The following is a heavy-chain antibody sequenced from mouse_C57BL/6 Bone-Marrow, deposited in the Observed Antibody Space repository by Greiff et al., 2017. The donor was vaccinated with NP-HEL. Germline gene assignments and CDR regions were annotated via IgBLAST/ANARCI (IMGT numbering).Heavy chain of an antibody. CDR3: ARDHITTVVAHWYFDV. D-gene: IGHD1-1*01. CDR1: GYTFTSHW. Sequence: QVQLQQSGPELVRPGASVKISCKAPGYTFTSHWMQWVRQRPGQGLEWIGEIFPGSGSTYYNEKFKGKATLTVDTSSLPAYMQPSSLTSEDSAVYFCARDHITTVVAHWYFDVWGTGTTVTVSS. CDR2: IFPGSGST. J-gene: IGHJ1*03. V-gene: IGHV1-56*01.